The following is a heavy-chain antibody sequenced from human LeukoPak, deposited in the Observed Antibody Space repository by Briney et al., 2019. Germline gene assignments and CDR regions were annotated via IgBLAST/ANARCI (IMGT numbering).Heavy chain of an antibody. Sequence: ASVRVSCKASGGTFSSYAISWVRQAPGQGLEWMGGIIPIFGTANYAQKFQGRVTITTDESTSTAYMELSSLRSEDTAVYYCARTALRGNYDSSGYYYGNIDYWGQGTLVTVSS. D-gene: IGHD3-22*01. CDR1: GGTFSSYA. V-gene: IGHV1-69*05. CDR3: ARTALRGNYDSSGYYYGNIDY. J-gene: IGHJ4*02. CDR2: IIPIFGTA.